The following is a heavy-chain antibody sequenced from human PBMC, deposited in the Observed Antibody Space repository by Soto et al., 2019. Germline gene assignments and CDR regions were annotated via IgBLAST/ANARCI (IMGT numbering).Heavy chain of an antibody. V-gene: IGHV3-23*01. CDR3: AKGERKDTAMVTWVGNDAFDI. CDR1: GFTFSSYA. Sequence: EVQLLESGGGLVQPGGSLRLSCAASGFTFSSYAMSWVRQAPGKGLEWVSAISGSGGSTYYADSVKGRFTISRDNSKNTLYLQMNSLRAEDTAVYYCAKGERKDTAMVTWVGNDAFDIWGQGTMVTVSS. J-gene: IGHJ3*02. CDR2: ISGSGGST. D-gene: IGHD5-18*01.